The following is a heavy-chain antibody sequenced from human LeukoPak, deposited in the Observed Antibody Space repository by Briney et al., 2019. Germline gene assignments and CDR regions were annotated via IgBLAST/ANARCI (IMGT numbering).Heavy chain of an antibody. V-gene: IGHV3-53*01. D-gene: IGHD1-26*01. CDR3: ARDYISGSYPVYDAFDI. J-gene: IGHJ3*02. Sequence: GGSLRLSCAASGFTVSSNYMSWVRQAPGKGLEWVSVIYSGGSTYYADSVKGRFTISRDNSKNTLYLQMNSLRAEDTAVYYCARDYISGSYPVYDAFDIWGQGTMVTVSS. CDR1: GFTVSSNY. CDR2: IYSGGST.